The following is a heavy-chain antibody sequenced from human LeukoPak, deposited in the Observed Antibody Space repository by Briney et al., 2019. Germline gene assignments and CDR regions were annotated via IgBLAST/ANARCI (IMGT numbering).Heavy chain of an antibody. Sequence: GGSLRLSCAASGLTVSSNYMSWVRQAPGKGLEWISVIYSGGDTCYSESVKGRFTISRDNAKNSLYLQMNSLRAEDTAVYYCAKRGGYETMAAFDYWGQGTLVPVSS. CDR1: GLTVSSNY. V-gene: IGHV3-53*01. D-gene: IGHD3-10*01. CDR3: AKRGGYETMAAFDY. CDR2: IYSGGDT. J-gene: IGHJ4*02.